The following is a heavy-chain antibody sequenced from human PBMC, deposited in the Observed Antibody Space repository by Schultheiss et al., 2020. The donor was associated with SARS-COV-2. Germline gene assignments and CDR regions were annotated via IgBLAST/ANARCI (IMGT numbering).Heavy chain of an antibody. Sequence: SQTLSLTCTVSGGSISSYYWSWIRQPPGKGLEWIGYIYYSGSTYYNPSLKSRVTISVDTSKNQFSLKLSSVTAADTAVYYCARLVGATTDYWGQGTLVTVSS. V-gene: IGHV4-59*12. CDR2: IYYSGST. J-gene: IGHJ4*02. CDR1: GGSISSYY. CDR3: ARLVGATTDY. D-gene: IGHD1-26*01.